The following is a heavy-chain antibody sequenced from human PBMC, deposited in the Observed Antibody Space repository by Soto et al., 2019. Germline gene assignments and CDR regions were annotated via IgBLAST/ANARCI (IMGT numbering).Heavy chain of an antibody. Sequence: QVQLQESGPGLVKPSQTLSLTCTVSGGSFSSGGYYWSWIRQHPGKGLEWIGYIYYSGSTYYNPSLKRRVTISVDTSKNHFSLKLSSVTAADTAVYYSSRYSRDRWFDYWGQGTLVTVSS. CDR1: GGSFSSGGYY. CDR3: SRYSRDRWFDY. V-gene: IGHV4-31*03. D-gene: IGHD2-15*01. J-gene: IGHJ4*02. CDR2: IYYSGST.